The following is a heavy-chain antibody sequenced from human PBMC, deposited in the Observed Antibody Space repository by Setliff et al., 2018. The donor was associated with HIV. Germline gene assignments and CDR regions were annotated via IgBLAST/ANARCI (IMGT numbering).Heavy chain of an antibody. Sequence: ASVKVSCKASGYTFTSYGISWVRQAPGQGLEWMGWISGYNGNTKYAQKLQGRVTMTTDTSTRTVYMELRSLRHDDTAEYFCARVPYRSAWFSGGHDAFDVWGQGTMVTVSS. CDR1: GYTFTSYG. CDR3: ARVPYRSAWFSGGHDAFDV. CDR2: ISGYNGNT. J-gene: IGHJ3*01. V-gene: IGHV1-18*01. D-gene: IGHD6-19*01.